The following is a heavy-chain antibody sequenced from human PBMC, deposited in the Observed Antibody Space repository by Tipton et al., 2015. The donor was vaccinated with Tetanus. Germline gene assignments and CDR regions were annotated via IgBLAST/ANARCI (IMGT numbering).Heavy chain of an antibody. CDR3: ARARSASTGLEKGFDT. CDR1: GGSVTSGYYY. CDR2: IFYNGST. D-gene: IGHD3-9*01. J-gene: IGHJ5*02. Sequence: TLSLTCSVSGGSVTSGYYYWSWIRQPPGKGLEWIGFIFYNGSTYFNPSLKSRVAISVDTSMIQFSLRLTSVTAADTAVYYCARARSASTGLEKGFDTWGQGTLVTVSS. V-gene: IGHV4-61*01.